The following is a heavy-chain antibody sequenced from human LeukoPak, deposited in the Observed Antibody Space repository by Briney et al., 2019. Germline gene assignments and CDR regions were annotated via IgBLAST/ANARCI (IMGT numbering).Heavy chain of an antibody. J-gene: IGHJ4*02. Sequence: PSETLSLTCTVSGGSINSGNDYWSWIRQPTGRELEWIGRIYTSGSTNYNPSLKSRVTISVDTSKNQFSLKLSSVTAADTAVYYCARESRGVKAAALHLPDYWGQGTLVTVSS. V-gene: IGHV4-61*02. CDR3: ARESRGVKAAALHLPDY. D-gene: IGHD6-13*01. CDR1: GGSINSGNDY. CDR2: IYTSGST.